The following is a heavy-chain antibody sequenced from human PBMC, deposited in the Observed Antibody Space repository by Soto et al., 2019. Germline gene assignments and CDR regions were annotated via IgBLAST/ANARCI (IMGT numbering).Heavy chain of an antibody. CDR2: INSDGSTT. CDR1: GITFISCW. Sequence: GGSLRLSCAASGITFISCWMHWVRQVPGKGLVWVAHINSDGSTTTYADSVKGRFTISRDNAKSTLDLQMNGLRAEDTAVYYCARGSVGANFDYWGQGTLVTVSS. CDR3: ARGSVGANFDY. D-gene: IGHD1-26*01. J-gene: IGHJ4*02. V-gene: IGHV3-74*03.